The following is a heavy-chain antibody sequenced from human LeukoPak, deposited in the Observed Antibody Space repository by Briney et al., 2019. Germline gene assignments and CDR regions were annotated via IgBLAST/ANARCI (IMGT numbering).Heavy chain of an antibody. J-gene: IGHJ4*02. CDR3: ARDKSTSPTE. CDR2: IYSGYNT. CDR1: GFSVSSNY. D-gene: IGHD1-1*01. V-gene: IGHV3-66*01. Sequence: GGSLRPSCAASGFSVSSNYMSWVRQAPGKGLECVSTIYSGYNTYYADSVKGRFTISVDNSKNTLYLQMNSLRADDTAVYYCARDKSTSPTEWGQGTLVTVSS.